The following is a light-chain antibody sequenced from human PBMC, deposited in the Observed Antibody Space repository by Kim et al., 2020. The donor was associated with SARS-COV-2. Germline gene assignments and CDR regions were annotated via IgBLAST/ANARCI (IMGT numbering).Light chain of an antibody. CDR3: QQYNDWPLIT. CDR1: QSVSNN. J-gene: IGKJ4*01. V-gene: IGKV3-15*01. Sequence: PGEGVTLSCRADQSVSNNLAWYQQQPGQAPRLLIHGASTRAAGIPARFSGSGSGTEFTLTISSLQSDDSAVYYCQQYNDWPLITFGGGTKVDIK. CDR2: GAS.